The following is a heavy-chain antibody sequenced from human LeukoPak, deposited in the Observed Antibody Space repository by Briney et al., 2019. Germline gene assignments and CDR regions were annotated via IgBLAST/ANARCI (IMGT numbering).Heavy chain of an antibody. J-gene: IGHJ3*02. V-gene: IGHV4-59*11. Sequence: PSETLSLTCAVSGDSFSSHYWTWIRQSPGTGLEWIGYISHIGRTNYNPSLKSRVTISIDTSKNQFSLKLRSVTAADTAVYYCARDLVTVTKGCDIWGQGTMVSVSS. CDR2: ISHIGRT. CDR1: GDSFSSHY. D-gene: IGHD4-17*01. CDR3: ARDLVTVTKGCDI.